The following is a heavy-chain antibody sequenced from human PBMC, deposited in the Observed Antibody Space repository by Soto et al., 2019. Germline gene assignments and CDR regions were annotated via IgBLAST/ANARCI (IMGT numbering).Heavy chain of an antibody. CDR2: INPSGGST. D-gene: IGHD3-9*01. CDR1: GXTXXSXX. V-gene: IGHV1-46*03. Sequence: ASGXTXXSXXMXXXXXXPGXXXXXXXIINPSGGSTSYAQKFQGRVTMTRDTSTSTVYMELSSLRSEDTAVYYCARDGDQDDWLLYNLGGARFGYYYYYMDVWGKGTTVTVSS. J-gene: IGHJ6*03. CDR3: ARDGDQDDWLLYNLGGARFGYYYYYMDV.